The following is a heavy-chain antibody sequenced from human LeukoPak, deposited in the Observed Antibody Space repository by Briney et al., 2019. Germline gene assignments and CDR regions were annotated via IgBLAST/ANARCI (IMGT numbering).Heavy chain of an antibody. J-gene: IGHJ3*02. V-gene: IGHV3-48*04. Sequence: GGSLGLSCTASGFTFSSSGMNWVRQPPGKGLEWFSYIGASSSPKYYADSVKGRFTISRDNAKNSLYLQMNSLRAEDTAVYYCARDSKRRPYDDSSGYRPDTFDIWGQGTMVTVSS. CDR2: IGASSSPK. CDR1: GFTFSSSG. D-gene: IGHD3-22*01. CDR3: ARDSKRRPYDDSSGYRPDTFDI.